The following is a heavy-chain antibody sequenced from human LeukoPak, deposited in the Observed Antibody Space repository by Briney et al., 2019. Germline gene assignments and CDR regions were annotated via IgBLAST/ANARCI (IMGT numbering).Heavy chain of an antibody. CDR3: ARDCSGGSCYLGY. D-gene: IGHD2-15*01. CDR1: GFTFSSYS. CDR2: ISSSSSTI. J-gene: IGHJ4*02. Sequence: PGGSLRFSCAASGFTFSSYSMNWVRQAPGKGLEWVSYISSSSSTIYYADSVKGRFTISRDNAKNSLYLQMNSLRAEDTAVYYCARDCSGGSCYLGYWGQGTLVTVSS. V-gene: IGHV3-48*01.